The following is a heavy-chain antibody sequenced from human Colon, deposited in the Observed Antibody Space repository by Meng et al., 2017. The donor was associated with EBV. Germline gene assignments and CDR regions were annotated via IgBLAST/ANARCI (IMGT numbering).Heavy chain of an antibody. D-gene: IGHD1-26*01. V-gene: IGHV4-34*01. CDR3: ARGPGGSYYLYYFDY. CDR1: GGSFSGYY. Sequence: QVHLQQGGAGLLKPSETLSLTCAVYGGSFSGYYWSWIRQPPEKGLEWIGEINHSGSTNYNPSLKSRVTISVDTSKKQFSLKLSSVTAADTAVYYCARGPGGSYYLYYFDYWGQGTLVTVSS. CDR2: INHSGST. J-gene: IGHJ4*02.